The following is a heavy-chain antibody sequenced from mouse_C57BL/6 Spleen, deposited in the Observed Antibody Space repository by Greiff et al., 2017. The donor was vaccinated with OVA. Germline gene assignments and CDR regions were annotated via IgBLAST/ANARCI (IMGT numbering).Heavy chain of an antibody. Sequence: DVHLVESGGDLVKPGGSLKLSCAASGFTFSSYGMSWVRQTPDKRLEWVATISSGGSYTYYPDSVKGRFTISRDNAKNTLYLQMSSLKSEDTAMYYCAMGGDGWFAYWGQGTLVTVSA. CDR2: ISSGGSYT. CDR3: AMGGDGWFAY. D-gene: IGHD2-3*01. V-gene: IGHV5-6*01. CDR1: GFTFSSYG. J-gene: IGHJ3*01.